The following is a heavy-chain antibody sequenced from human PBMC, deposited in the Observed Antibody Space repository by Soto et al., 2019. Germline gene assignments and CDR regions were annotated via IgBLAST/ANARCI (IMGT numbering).Heavy chain of an antibody. Sequence: SETLSLTCALSGGSITSGGYSWSWIRQPPGRGLEWIGYIYHSGSTSYNPSLESRVTMSVDRSRNHFSLELRSVTAADTAVYYCARLDGGLGLPGGLLDYWGQGALVTVSS. D-gene: IGHD7-27*01. J-gene: IGHJ4*02. CDR1: GGSITSGGYS. V-gene: IGHV4-30-2*01. CDR2: IYHSGST. CDR3: ARLDGGLGLPGGLLDY.